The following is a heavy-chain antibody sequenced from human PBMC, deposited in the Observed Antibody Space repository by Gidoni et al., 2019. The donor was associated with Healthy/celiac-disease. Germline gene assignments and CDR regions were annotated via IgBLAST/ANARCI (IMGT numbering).Heavy chain of an antibody. CDR1: GCTFSSYS. D-gene: IGHD6-19*01. J-gene: IGHJ5*02. V-gene: IGHV1-69*01. Sequence: QVQLVQSGAEVKKPGSSVKVSCKASGCTFSSYSISWVRQAPGQGLEWMGGIIPIFCTANYAQKFQGRVTITADESTSTAYMELSSLRSEDTAVYYCGGFAIGWLVPGSLRQKGNWFDPWGQGTPGHRLL. CDR3: GGFAIGWLVPGSLRQKGNWFDP. CDR2: IIPIFCTA.